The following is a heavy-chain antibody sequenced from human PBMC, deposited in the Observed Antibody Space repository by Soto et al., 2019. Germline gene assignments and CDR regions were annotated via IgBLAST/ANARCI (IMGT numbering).Heavy chain of an antibody. CDR1: GGTFSSYA. CDR3: ARAVRYCSGGSCYQGTYYYGMDV. D-gene: IGHD2-15*01. CDR2: IIPIFGTA. V-gene: IGHV1-69*13. J-gene: IGHJ6*02. Sequence: ASVKVSCKASGGTFSSYAISWVRQAPRQGLGWMGGIIPIFGTANYAQKFQGRVTITADESTSTAYMELSSLRSEDTAVYYCARAVRYCSGGSCYQGTYYYGMDVWGQGTTVTVSS.